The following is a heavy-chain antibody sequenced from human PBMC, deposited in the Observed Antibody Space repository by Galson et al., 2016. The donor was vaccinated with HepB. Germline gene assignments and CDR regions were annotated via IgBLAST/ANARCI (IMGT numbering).Heavy chain of an antibody. Sequence: SLRLSCAASGFTFSNYDSHWVRQAPGKGLEWVALISYDGNHKYYADSGKGRFTISRDSSKNTLYLQMDSLRAEDTAVYYCVTEGYRFFSECDNSTPTDAFDIWCQGTMVTVSS. CDR1: GFTFSNYD. V-gene: IGHV3-30*03. CDR3: VTEGYRFFSECDNSTPTDAFDI. J-gene: IGHJ3*02. CDR2: ISYDGNHK. D-gene: IGHD5-12*01.